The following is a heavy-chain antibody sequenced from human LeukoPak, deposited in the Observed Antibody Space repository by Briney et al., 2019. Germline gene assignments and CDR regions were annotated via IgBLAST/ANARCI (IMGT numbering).Heavy chain of an antibody. V-gene: IGHV4-59*01. J-gene: IGHJ4*02. CDR2: IYYSGSA. CDR1: GGSISSYY. CDR3: ARYGDSYGYGYFDY. Sequence: SETLSPTRTVSGGSISSYYWSWIRQPPGKGLEWIGYIYYSGSANYNPSLKSRVTISVDTSKNQFSLKLSSVTAADTAVYYCARYGDSYGYGYFDYWGQGTLVTVSS. D-gene: IGHD5-18*01.